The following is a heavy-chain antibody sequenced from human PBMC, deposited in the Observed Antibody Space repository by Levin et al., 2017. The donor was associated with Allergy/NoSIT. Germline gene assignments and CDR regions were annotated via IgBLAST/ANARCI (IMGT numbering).Heavy chain of an antibody. CDR3: ARAGSGENDFWSGYGWFDP. D-gene: IGHD3-3*01. V-gene: IGHV4-59*01. Sequence: SETLSLTCTVSGGSISSYYWSWIRQPPGKGLEWIGYIYYSGSTNYNPSLKSRVTILVDTSKNQFSLKLRSVTAADTAVYYCARAGSGENDFWSGYGWFDPWGQGTLVTVSS. J-gene: IGHJ5*02. CDR2: IYYSGST. CDR1: GGSISSYY.